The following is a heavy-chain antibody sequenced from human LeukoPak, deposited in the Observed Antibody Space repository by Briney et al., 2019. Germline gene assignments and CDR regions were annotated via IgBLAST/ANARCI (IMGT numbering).Heavy chain of an antibody. Sequence: ASVKVSCKASGYTFTSYAMHWVRQAPGERLEWMGWINAGNGNTKYSQKFQGRVTITRDTSASTGYMELSSLRSEDTAVYYCAREGAGYYDFWSGYYFGPSDYWGQGTLVTVSS. V-gene: IGHV1-3*01. CDR2: INAGNGNT. D-gene: IGHD3-3*01. CDR1: GYTFTSYA. J-gene: IGHJ4*02. CDR3: AREGAGYYDFWSGYYFGPSDY.